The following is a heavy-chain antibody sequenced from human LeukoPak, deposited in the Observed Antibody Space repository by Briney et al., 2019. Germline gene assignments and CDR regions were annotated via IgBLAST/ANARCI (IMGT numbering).Heavy chain of an antibody. CDR2: ISAYNGNT. Sequence: ASVKVTCEASGYTFTSYGISWVRQAPGQGLEWMGWISAYNGNTNYAQKLQGRVTMTTDTSTSTAYMELRSLRSDDTAVYYCARHGSYDYVWGSYRYGGDYWGQGTLVTVSS. J-gene: IGHJ4*02. CDR1: GYTFTSYG. D-gene: IGHD3-16*02. CDR3: ARHGSYDYVWGSYRYGGDY. V-gene: IGHV1-18*01.